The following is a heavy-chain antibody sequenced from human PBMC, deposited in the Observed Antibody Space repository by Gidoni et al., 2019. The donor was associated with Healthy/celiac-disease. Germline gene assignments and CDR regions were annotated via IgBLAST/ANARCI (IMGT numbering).Heavy chain of an antibody. D-gene: IGHD1-26*01. J-gene: IGHJ4*02. CDR3: ARVLVGATPDY. Sequence: EVQLLESGGGLVTPGGSRGLSGAAAGFTFSSYSINWVRRAPGKGVEWVSSISSSSSYISYAVSVKGRFTISKDDAKNSLYLQMNSLRAEDTAVYYCARVLVGATPDYWGQGTLVTVSS. CDR1: GFTFSSYS. V-gene: IGHV3-21*01. CDR2: ISSSSSYI.